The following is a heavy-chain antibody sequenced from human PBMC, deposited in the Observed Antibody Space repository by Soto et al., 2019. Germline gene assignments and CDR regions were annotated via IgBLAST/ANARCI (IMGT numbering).Heavy chain of an antibody. V-gene: IGHV4-59*08. CDR2: IYYSGST. Sequence: SETLSLTCTVSGGSISSYYWSWIRQPPGKGLEWIGYIYYSGSTNYNPSLKSRVTISVDTSKNQFSLKLSSVTAADTAVYYCARHKKITMVRGVIAWFDPWGQGTLVTVSS. CDR3: ARHKKITMVRGVIAWFDP. D-gene: IGHD3-10*01. CDR1: GGSISSYY. J-gene: IGHJ5*02.